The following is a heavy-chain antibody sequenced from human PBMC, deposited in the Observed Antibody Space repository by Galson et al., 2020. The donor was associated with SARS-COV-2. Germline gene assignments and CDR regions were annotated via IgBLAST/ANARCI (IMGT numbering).Heavy chain of an antibody. D-gene: IGHD5-18*01. V-gene: IGHV3-23*01. Sequence: GGSLRLSCSASAFSFSTSAMTCARQAPGKGLEWVTAVTDSGGSTYYADSVKGRLTISRDNSKNTLFLQMNSLRAEDTAIYYRAKVGGAYTNGYLSSGWYFDYWGQGTLVTVSS. CDR1: AFSFSTSA. CDR2: VTDSGGST. CDR3: AKVGGAYTNGYLSSGWYFDY. J-gene: IGHJ4*02.